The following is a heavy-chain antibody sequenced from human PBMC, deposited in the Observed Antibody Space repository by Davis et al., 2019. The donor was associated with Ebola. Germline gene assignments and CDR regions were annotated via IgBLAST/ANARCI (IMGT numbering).Heavy chain of an antibody. V-gene: IGHV4-59*01. J-gene: IGHJ6*02. CDR1: GGSISSYY. Sequence: SETLSLTCTVSGGSISSYYWSWIRQPPGKGLAWIGYIYYSGSTNYNPSLKSRVTISVDTSKDQFSLKLSSVTAADTAVYYCARVGIVATRGTNYYYYGMDVWGQGTTVTVSS. CDR3: ARVGIVATRGTNYYYYGMDV. D-gene: IGHD5-12*01. CDR2: IYYSGST.